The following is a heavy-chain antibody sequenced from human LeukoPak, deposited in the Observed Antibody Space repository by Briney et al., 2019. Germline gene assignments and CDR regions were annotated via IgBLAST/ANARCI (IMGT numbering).Heavy chain of an antibody. Sequence: ASVKVSCKASGGTFTSYAFSWGRQAPGQGLEWMGGIIPIFGTANYAQKFQGRGTITADESTSTAYMELSSLRSEDTAVYYCAMRAVDDPYYYGMDVWGQGTTVTVSS. V-gene: IGHV1-69*13. CDR3: AMRAVDDPYYYGMDV. J-gene: IGHJ6*02. CDR2: IIPIFGTA. CDR1: GGTFTSYA. D-gene: IGHD6-19*01.